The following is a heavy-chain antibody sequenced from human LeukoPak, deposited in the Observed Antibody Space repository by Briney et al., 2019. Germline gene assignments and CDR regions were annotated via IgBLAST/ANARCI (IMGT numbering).Heavy chain of an antibody. V-gene: IGHV3-21*01. CDR2: ISTSSSYI. CDR3: AKDRSAPHMLWNAFDI. J-gene: IGHJ3*02. D-gene: IGHD2-8*01. Sequence: GGSLRLSCAASGFTFSSYSMNWVRQAPGKGLEWVSSISTSSSYIYYAHSVKGRFTISRDNAKNSLYLQMNSLRAEDTAMYYCAKDRSAPHMLWNAFDIWGQGTMVTVSS. CDR1: GFTFSSYS.